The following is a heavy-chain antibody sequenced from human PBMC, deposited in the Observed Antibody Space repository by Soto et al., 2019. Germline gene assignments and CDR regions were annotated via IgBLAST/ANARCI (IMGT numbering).Heavy chain of an antibody. CDR2: ILYDVSNK. D-gene: IGHD2-15*01. V-gene: IGHV3-30*18. CDR1: GFTFSSYG. Sequence: GGSLRLSCAASGFTFSSYGMHWVRQAPGKGLEWVAVILYDVSNKYYADSVKCRFTISRDNSKNTLYLQLNSLRAEDTAVYYCAKDLLHCSGGSCYSTHNYGMDVWGQGTTVTVSS. J-gene: IGHJ6*02. CDR3: AKDLLHCSGGSCYSTHNYGMDV.